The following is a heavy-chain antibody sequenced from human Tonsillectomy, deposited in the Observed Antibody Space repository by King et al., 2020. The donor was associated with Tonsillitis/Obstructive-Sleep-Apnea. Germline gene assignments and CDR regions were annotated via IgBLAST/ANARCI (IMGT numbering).Heavy chain of an antibody. CDR3: ARGNWGVRDG. D-gene: IGHD7-27*01. CDR1: GGSISSFY. V-gene: IGHV4-59*01. Sequence: QLQESGPGLVKSSETLFLICTVSGGSISSFYWSWVRQPPGKGLEWIGYISDSGDTNYNPSLKSRVTISLDTSKNQFSLKVNSVTAADTAVYYCARGNWGVRDGWGQGTTVTVSS. J-gene: IGHJ6*02. CDR2: ISDSGDT.